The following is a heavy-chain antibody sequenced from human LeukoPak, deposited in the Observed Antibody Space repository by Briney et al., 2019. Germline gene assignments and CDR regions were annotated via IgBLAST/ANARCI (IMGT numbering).Heavy chain of an antibody. CDR2: IIPVLNIP. J-gene: IGHJ4*02. CDR3: ARGGIQLWLGYFDY. D-gene: IGHD5-18*01. V-gene: IGHV1-69*04. CDR1: GGTFSNNA. Sequence: SVTVSCKASGGTFSNNAISWVRQAPGHGLEWMGRIIPVLNIPNYAQKFQGRVTITEDKSTSTAYLELSSLRSEDTALYYCARGGIQLWLGYFDYWGQGTLVTVSS.